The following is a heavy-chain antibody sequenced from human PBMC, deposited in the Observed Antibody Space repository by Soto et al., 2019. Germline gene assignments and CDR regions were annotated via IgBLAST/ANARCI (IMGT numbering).Heavy chain of an antibody. CDR2: IYYSGST. Sequence: SETLSLTCTVSGGSISSYYWSWIRQPPGKGLEWIGYIYYSGSTNYNPSLKSRVTISVDTSKNQFSLKLSSVTAADTAVYYCARVFHTPYYDFWSGFTLDYWGQGTLVTVSS. V-gene: IGHV4-59*01. J-gene: IGHJ4*02. CDR1: GGSISSYY. CDR3: ARVFHTPYYDFWSGFTLDY. D-gene: IGHD3-3*01.